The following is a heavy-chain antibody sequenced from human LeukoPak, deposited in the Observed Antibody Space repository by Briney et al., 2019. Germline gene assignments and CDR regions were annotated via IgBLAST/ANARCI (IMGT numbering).Heavy chain of an antibody. D-gene: IGHD3-16*01. CDR3: ARDKGVDYPNYYYYYYMDV. CDR2: IIPIFGTA. J-gene: IGHJ6*03. CDR1: GGTFSGYA. V-gene: IGHV1-69*05. Sequence: SVKVSCKASGGTFSGYAVIWVRQAPGQGLEWMGGIIPIFGTANYAQKLQGRVTITTDESTSTAYMELSSLRSEDTAVYYCARDKGVDYPNYYYYYYMDVWGKGTTVTVSS.